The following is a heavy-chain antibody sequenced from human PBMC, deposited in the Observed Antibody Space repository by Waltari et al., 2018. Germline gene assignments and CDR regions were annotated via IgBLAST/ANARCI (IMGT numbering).Heavy chain of an antibody. CDR2: IYYSGST. D-gene: IGHD2-2*01. CDR1: GGSISSSSYY. J-gene: IGHJ4*02. Sequence: QLQLQESGPGLVKPSETLSLTCTVSGGSISSSSYYWGWIRQPPGKGLEWIGSIYYSGSTSYNPSQKSRVNISVDTSKNQCSLKLSSVTAADTAVYYCAGAVPHPLQVRYYFDYWGQGTLVTVSA. CDR3: AGAVPHPLQVRYYFDY. V-gene: IGHV4-39*07.